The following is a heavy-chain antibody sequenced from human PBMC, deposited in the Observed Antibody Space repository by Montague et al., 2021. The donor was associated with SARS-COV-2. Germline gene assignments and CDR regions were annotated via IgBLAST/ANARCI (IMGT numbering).Heavy chain of an antibody. V-gene: IGHV6-1*01. CDR2: TYYRSKWYY. J-gene: IGHJ4*02. Sequence: CAISGDSVATHSAAWNWIRHSPSSGLEWLGRTYYRSKWYYDYAVSLRSRLTIYADTSKNQFSLLLTSVTPEDTAVYYCARGGAGGLRRFDLWGQGALVTVS. CDR3: ARGGAGGLRRFDL. CDR1: GDSVATHSAA. D-gene: IGHD6-13*01.